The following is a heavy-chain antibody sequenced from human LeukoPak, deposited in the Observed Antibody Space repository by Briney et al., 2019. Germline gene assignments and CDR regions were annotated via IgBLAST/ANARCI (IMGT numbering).Heavy chain of an antibody. Sequence: PGGSLRLSCAASGFSFSSYAMSWVRQAPGKGLEWVSAISGSGGSTYYADSVKGRFTISRDNSKNTLYLQMNSLRAEDTAVHYCAKEGIAARKFPYNYYGMDVWGQGTTVTVSS. CDR1: GFSFSSYA. V-gene: IGHV3-23*01. J-gene: IGHJ6*02. D-gene: IGHD6-6*01. CDR3: AKEGIAARKFPYNYYGMDV. CDR2: ISGSGGST.